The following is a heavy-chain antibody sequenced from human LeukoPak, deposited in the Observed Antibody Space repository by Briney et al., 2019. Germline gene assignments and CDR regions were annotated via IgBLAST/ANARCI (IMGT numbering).Heavy chain of an antibody. CDR1: GFTFSSYA. CDR2: ISYDGSNK. V-gene: IGHV3-30*04. D-gene: IGHD3-10*01. Sequence: GGSLRLSCAASGFTFSSYAMHWVRQAPGKGLEWVAVISYDGSNKYYADSVKGRFTISRDNSKNTLYLQMNSLRAEDTAVYYCARGPSGSGSYYNEYWGQGALVTVSS. J-gene: IGHJ4*02. CDR3: ARGPSGSGSYYNEY.